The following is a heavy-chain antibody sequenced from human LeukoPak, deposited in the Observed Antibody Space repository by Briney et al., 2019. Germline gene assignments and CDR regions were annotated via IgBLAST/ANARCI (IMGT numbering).Heavy chain of an antibody. D-gene: IGHD3-22*01. Sequence: GGSLRLCCAASGFTFRSYWMDWVRQAPGKGLEWVANIKQDGIEKYFVDSVKGRFAISRDNAKNSLYLQMNNLRAEDTAVYYCARGSTYYDSSGQVPFDYWGQGTLVTVSS. CDR3: ARGSTYYDSSGQVPFDY. CDR1: GFTFRSYW. CDR2: IKQDGIEK. V-gene: IGHV3-7*01. J-gene: IGHJ4*02.